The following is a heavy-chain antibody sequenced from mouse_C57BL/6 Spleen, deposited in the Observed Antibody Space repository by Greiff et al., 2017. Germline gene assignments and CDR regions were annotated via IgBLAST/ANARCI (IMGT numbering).Heavy chain of an antibody. Sequence: EVQLQQSGTVLARPGASVKMSCKTSGYTFTSYWMHWVKQRPGQGLEWIGAIYPGNSDTSYNQKFKGKAKLTAVTSASTAYMERSSLTNEDSAVYYCTRGTVVDFFDYWGQGTTLTVSS. V-gene: IGHV1-5*01. D-gene: IGHD1-1*01. CDR2: IYPGNSDT. J-gene: IGHJ2*01. CDR3: TRGTVVDFFDY. CDR1: GYTFTSYW.